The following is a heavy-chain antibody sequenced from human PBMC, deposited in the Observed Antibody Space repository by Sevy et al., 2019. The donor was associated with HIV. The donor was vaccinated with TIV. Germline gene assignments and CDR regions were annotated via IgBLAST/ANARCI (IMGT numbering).Heavy chain of an antibody. CDR3: ASDHSGARDS. J-gene: IGHJ4*02. V-gene: IGHV3-74*01. CDR1: GFTFRNYW. Sequence: EGSLRLSCAASGFTFRNYWMHWVRQGPGKGLEWVSRINEDGSFSDYADSMKGRFTISRDNAKNTLYLEMNSLRVEDTAVYYCASDHSGARDSWGQGTLVTVSS. D-gene: IGHD6-25*01. CDR2: INEDGSFS.